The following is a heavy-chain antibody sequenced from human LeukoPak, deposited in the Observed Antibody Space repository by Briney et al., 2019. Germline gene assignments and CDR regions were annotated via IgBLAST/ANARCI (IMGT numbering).Heavy chain of an antibody. CDR1: GGSISSYY. D-gene: IGHD3-10*01. CDR2: IYYSGST. V-gene: IGHV4-59*12. J-gene: IGHJ4*02. CDR3: ARGYGSGSYYVY. Sequence: SETLSLTCTVSGGSISSYYWSWIRQPPGKGLEWIGYIYYSGSTNYNPSLKSRVTISVDTSKNQFSLKLSSVTAADTAVYYCARGYGSGSYYVYWGQGTLVTVSS.